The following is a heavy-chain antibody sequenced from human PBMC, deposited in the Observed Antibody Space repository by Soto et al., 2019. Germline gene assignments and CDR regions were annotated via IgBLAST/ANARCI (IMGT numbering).Heavy chain of an antibody. J-gene: IGHJ6*02. CDR1: GFTFSSYA. CDR3: AQATVTPRAPYYYYYGMDV. CDR2: ISGSGGST. Sequence: GGSLRLSCAASGFTFSSYAMSWVRQAPGKGLEWVSAISGSGGSTYYADSVKGRFTISRDNSKNTLYLQMNSLRAEDTAVYYCAQATVTPRAPYYYYYGMDVWGQGTTVTVSS. D-gene: IGHD4-4*01. V-gene: IGHV3-23*01.